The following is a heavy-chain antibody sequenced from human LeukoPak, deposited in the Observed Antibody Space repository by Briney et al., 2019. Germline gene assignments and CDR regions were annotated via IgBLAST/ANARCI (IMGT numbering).Heavy chain of an antibody. V-gene: IGHV3-9*01. J-gene: IGHJ4*02. D-gene: IGHD1-1*01. CDR2: ISWNSGSI. CDR3: AKDIGRYNWNSTGAN. CDR1: GFTFDDYA. Sequence: PGGSLRLSCAASGFTFDDYAMHWVRQAPGKGLEWVSGISWNSGSIGYADSVKGRFTISRDNAKNSLYLQMNSLRAEDTALYYCAKDIGRYNWNSTGANWGQGTLVTVSS.